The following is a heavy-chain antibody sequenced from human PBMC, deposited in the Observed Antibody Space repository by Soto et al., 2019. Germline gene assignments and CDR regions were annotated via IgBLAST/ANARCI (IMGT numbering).Heavy chain of an antibody. V-gene: IGHV4-61*01. CDR1: GASVSSSSDY. Sequence: QVQLQESGPGLVKPSETLSLTCTVSGASVSSSSDYWSWIRQPPGKGLEWIGYIYHIRSTKYYPSLNRRVTISVDTSKSQFSLRLRSVTAADTAVYYCARGRLGDAFDIWGQGTMVTVSS. CDR2: IYHIRST. D-gene: IGHD3-16*01. J-gene: IGHJ3*02. CDR3: ARGRLGDAFDI.